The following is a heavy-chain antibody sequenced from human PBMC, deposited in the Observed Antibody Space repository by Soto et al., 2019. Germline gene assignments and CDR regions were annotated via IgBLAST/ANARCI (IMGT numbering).Heavy chain of an antibody. V-gene: IGHV3-48*02. CDR1: GFTFSSYS. D-gene: IGHD1-26*01. Sequence: GGSLRLSCAASGFTFSSYSMNWVRQAPGKGLEWVSYISSSSSTIYYADSVKGRFTISRDNAKNSLYLQMNSLRDEYHAVCYWASGATRSYGSKSGGWARMFFDIWGQGTMVTVSS. CDR2: ISSSSSTI. CDR3: ASGATRSYGSKSGGWARMFFDI. J-gene: IGHJ3*02.